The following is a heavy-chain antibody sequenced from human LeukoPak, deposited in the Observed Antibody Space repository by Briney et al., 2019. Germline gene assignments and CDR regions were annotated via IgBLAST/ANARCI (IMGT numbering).Heavy chain of an antibody. CDR3: ARAIVGYCSGGSCYSGHYYYYYMDV. Sequence: GASVKVSCKASGYTFTAYYMHWVRQAPGQGLEWMGWINPNSGGTNYAQRFQGRVTMTRDTSISTAYMELSRLRSDDTAVYYCARAIVGYCSGGSCYSGHYYYYYMDVWGKGTTVTNSS. CDR1: GYTFTAYY. CDR2: INPNSGGT. J-gene: IGHJ6*03. D-gene: IGHD2-15*01. V-gene: IGHV1-2*02.